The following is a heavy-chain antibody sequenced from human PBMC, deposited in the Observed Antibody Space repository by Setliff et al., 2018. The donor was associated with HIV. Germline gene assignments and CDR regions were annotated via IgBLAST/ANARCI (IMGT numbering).Heavy chain of an antibody. CDR3: TTGNRLVD. J-gene: IGHJ4*02. D-gene: IGHD2-21*01. CDR1: GFTFSNAW. CDR2: IKSKTDAGTT. V-gene: IGHV3-15*01. Sequence: GGSLRLSCAASGFTFSNAWMSWVRQAPGKGLEWVGRIKSKTDAGTTDYAAPVKGRFTISRDDSKITLYLQMNSLKTEDTAVYDCTTGNRLVDWGQGALVTVSS.